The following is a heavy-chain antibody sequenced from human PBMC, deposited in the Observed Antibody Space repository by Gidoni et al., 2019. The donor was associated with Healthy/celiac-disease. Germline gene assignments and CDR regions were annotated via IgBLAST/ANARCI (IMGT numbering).Heavy chain of an antibody. CDR3: ARRYCSGGSCGGPREYFQH. V-gene: IGHV4-34*01. CDR2: INHSGST. CDR1: GGSFSGYY. J-gene: IGHJ1*01. Sequence: QVQLQQWGAGLLKPSETLSLTCAVYGGSFSGYYWSWIRQPPGKGLEWIGEINHSGSTHYTPSLKSRVTISVDTSKNQFSLKLSSVTAADTAVYYCARRYCSGGSCGGPREYFQHWGQGTLVTVSS. D-gene: IGHD2-15*01.